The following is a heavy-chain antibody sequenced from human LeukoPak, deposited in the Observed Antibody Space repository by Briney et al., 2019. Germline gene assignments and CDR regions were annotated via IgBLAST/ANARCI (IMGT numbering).Heavy chain of an antibody. CDR2: IIPIFGTA. V-gene: IGHV1-69*13. CDR1: GGTFSSYA. Sequence: SVKVSCKASGGTFSSYAINWVRQAPGQGLEWMGAIIPIFGTANYAQKFQGRVTITADESTNTAYMELSSLRSDDTAIYYCAKDPLMYSSSWYPNWFGPWGQGTLVTVSS. J-gene: IGHJ5*02. CDR3: AKDPLMYSSSWYPNWFGP. D-gene: IGHD6-13*01.